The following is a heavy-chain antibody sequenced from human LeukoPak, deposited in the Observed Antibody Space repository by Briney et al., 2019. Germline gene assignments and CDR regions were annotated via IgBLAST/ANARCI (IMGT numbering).Heavy chain of an antibody. Sequence: ASVKVSCKASGYTFTSFYMHWVRQAPGQGLEWMGIINPSGGSTSYAQKFQGRVTMTRDMSTSTVYMELSSLRSEDTAVYYCASSYYGSGSYYNGGSYFDYWGQGTLVTVSS. CDR1: GYTFTSFY. V-gene: IGHV1-46*01. D-gene: IGHD3-10*01. CDR2: INPSGGST. CDR3: ASSYYGSGSYYNGGSYFDY. J-gene: IGHJ4*02.